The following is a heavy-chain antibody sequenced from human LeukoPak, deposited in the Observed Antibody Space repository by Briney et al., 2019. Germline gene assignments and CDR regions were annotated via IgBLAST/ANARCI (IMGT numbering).Heavy chain of an antibody. CDR3: ARRTGSGTYYSLFFDS. CDR1: GYRFTAYW. CDR2: IHPVDSDT. Sequence: GESLKISCKASGYRFTAYWIGWVRQMPGKGLEWMGVIHPVDSDTTYSPSFQGQVTISADKSNNIAYLEWDSLKASDSGTYYCARRTGSGTYYSLFFDSWGQGALVTVSS. J-gene: IGHJ4*02. D-gene: IGHD3-10*01. V-gene: IGHV5-51*01.